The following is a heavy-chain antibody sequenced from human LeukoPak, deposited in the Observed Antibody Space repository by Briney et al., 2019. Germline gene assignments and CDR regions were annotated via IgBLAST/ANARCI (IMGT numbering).Heavy chain of an antibody. CDR3: ARAGPVWFGELFSPDWFDP. V-gene: IGHV4-59*01. D-gene: IGHD3-10*01. CDR2: IFYSGALFSRGDT. Sequence: SETLSLTCAVYGGSFSGYYWGWIRQSPGKGLEWIANIFYSGALFSRGDTYYNPSLKSRVTISVDTSKNQFSLKLSSVTAADTAVYYCARAGPVWFGELFSPDWFDPWGQGTLVTVSS. J-gene: IGHJ5*02. CDR1: GGSFSGYY.